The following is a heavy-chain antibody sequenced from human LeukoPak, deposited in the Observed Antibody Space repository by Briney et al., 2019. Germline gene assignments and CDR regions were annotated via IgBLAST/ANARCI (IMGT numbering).Heavy chain of an antibody. CDR1: GYSFTTYW. Sequence: GESLQISCNGSGYSFTTYWIGWGRQLPGKGREWMGVIYPGDSDTRYSPSFQGQVTISADKSISTAYLQWSSLKASDTAIYYCARPHSDWYFALWGRGTLVTVSS. CDR3: ARPHSDWYFAL. D-gene: IGHD2-21*01. V-gene: IGHV5-51*01. J-gene: IGHJ2*01. CDR2: IYPGDSDT.